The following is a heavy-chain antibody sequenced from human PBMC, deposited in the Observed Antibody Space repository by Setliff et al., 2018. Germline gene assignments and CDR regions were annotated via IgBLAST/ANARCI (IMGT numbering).Heavy chain of an antibody. D-gene: IGHD6-19*01. CDR3: ARANDYSSGWYFYYYGMDV. J-gene: IGHJ6*02. CDR2: ISAYNGNT. CDR1: GYTFTSYG. Sequence: ASVKVSCKASGYTFTSYGISWVRQAPGQGLEWMGWISAYNGNTNYAQKLQGRVTMTTDTSTSTAYMELRSLRSDDTAVYYCARANDYSSGWYFYYYGMDVWGQGTTVTVS. V-gene: IGHV1-18*01.